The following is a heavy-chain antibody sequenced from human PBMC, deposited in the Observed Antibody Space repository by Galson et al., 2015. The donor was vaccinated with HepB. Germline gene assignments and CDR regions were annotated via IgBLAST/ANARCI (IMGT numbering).Heavy chain of an antibody. V-gene: IGHV3-48*01. D-gene: IGHD2/OR15-2a*01. J-gene: IGHJ4*02. Sequence: SLRLSCAASGFSFSDYSMNWVRQAPGKGLEWISYISTSSSTIYYADSVKGRFTISRDNAKNSLSLQMNSLRVEDTAVYYCARGRAISAVPFYFDYWGRGTLVTVSS. CDR2: ISTSSSTI. CDR3: ARGRAISAVPFYFDY. CDR1: GFSFSDYS.